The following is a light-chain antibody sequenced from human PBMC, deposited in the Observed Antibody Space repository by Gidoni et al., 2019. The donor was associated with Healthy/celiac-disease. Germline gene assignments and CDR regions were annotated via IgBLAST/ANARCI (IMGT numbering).Light chain of an antibody. CDR3: NSRDSSGNHLVV. Sequence: SSELTQYPPVSVAXXQTVRITCQGDSLRSYYARWYQQKPGQAPVLVIYGKNNRPSGIPDRFSGSSSGNTASLTIXGAQAEDEADYYCNSRDSSGNHLVVFGGGXKLTVL. CDR1: SLRSYY. CDR2: GKN. J-gene: IGLJ2*01. V-gene: IGLV3-19*01.